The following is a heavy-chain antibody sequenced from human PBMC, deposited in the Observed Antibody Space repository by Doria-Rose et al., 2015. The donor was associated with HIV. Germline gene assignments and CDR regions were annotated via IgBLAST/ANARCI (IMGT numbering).Heavy chain of an antibody. V-gene: IGHV2-26*01. J-gene: IGHJ4*02. CDR2: NISDDER. D-gene: IGHD6-13*01. CDR3: ARIKSSRWYHKYYFDF. CDR1: GVSLSSPGMG. Sequence: QESGPVLVKPTETLTLTCTVSGVSLSSPGMGVSWIRQPPGKALEWLANNISDDERSYKTSLKSRLTITRGTSKSQVVLTMTDTDPVDTATYYCARIKSSRWYHKYYFDFWGQGTLVIVSA.